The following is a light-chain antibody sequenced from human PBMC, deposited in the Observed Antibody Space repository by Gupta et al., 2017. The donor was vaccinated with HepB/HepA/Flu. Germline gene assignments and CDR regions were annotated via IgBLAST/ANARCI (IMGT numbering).Light chain of an antibody. J-gene: IGKJ1*01. V-gene: IGKV3-20*01. CDR3: QQYDSSPWT. Sequence: SLSPGERATLSCRASQSVSSIFLAWYQQRPGQTPRLLIYGTSTRATGVPDRFGGSGSGTDFTLTINRLEPEDFAVYYCQQYDSSPWTFGQGTKVEIK. CDR2: GTS. CDR1: QSVSSIF.